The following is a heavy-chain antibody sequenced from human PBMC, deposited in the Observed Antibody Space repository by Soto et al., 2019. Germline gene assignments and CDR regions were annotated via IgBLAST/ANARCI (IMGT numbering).Heavy chain of an antibody. Sequence: PGGSLRLSCAASGFTFRSYCMHGVRHAPGKGLEWVAVLSYDGGDKYYADSVKGRFTISRDNSKNTLYLQMNSLRAEDTAVYYCAKDHSSGSADYYFDYWGQGTLVTVSS. CDR2: LSYDGGDK. CDR1: GFTFRSYC. D-gene: IGHD6-19*01. V-gene: IGHV3-30*18. CDR3: AKDHSSGSADYYFDY. J-gene: IGHJ4*02.